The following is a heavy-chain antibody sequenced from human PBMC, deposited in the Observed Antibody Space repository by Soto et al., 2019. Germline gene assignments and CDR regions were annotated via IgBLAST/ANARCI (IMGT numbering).Heavy chain of an antibody. CDR2: ISSSSNTI. D-gene: IGHD3-10*01. V-gene: IGHV3-48*01. CDR3: SLDRYYYNGRGAFDI. J-gene: IGHJ3*02. CDR1: GFTFSSYS. Sequence: EVQLVESGGGLVQPGGSLRLSCAASGFTFSSYSMNWVRQAPGKGLEWVSYISSSSNTIYADSVKGRFTISRDNAKNSLYLQMNCLRAEDTAVYYCSLDRYYYNGRGAFDIWGQGTMVTVSS.